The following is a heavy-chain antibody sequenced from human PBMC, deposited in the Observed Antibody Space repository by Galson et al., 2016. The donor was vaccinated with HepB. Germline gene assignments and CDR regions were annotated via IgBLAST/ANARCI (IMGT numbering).Heavy chain of an antibody. J-gene: IGHJ4*02. Sequence: SETLSLTCAIYSGPISGYYWNWIRQAPGKGLEWIGEINHSGSTNFNPSLKSRVNISVDTSKKEFSLMLTSVTAADTAVYYCARSERWSQFRRPFDYWGPGILVTVSS. V-gene: IGHV4-34*01. CDR1: SGPISGYY. D-gene: IGHD5-24*01. CDR2: INHSGST. CDR3: ARSERWSQFRRPFDY.